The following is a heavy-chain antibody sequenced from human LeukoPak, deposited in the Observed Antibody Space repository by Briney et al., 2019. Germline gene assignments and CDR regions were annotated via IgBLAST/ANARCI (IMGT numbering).Heavy chain of an antibody. D-gene: IGHD6-19*01. Sequence: GESLKISCQGSGYSFTNYWISWVRQMPRKGLEWMGRIDPSDSYTNYSPSFQGHVTISADKSISTAYLQWSSLKASDTAIYYCARQNQGAGTGGWFDPWGQGTLVTVSS. CDR2: IDPSDSYT. CDR1: GYSFTNYW. CDR3: ARQNQGAGTGGWFDP. V-gene: IGHV5-10-1*01. J-gene: IGHJ5*02.